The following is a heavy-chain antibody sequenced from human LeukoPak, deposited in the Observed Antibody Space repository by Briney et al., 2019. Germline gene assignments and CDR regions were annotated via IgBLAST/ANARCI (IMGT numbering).Heavy chain of an antibody. J-gene: IGHJ4*02. CDR2: IYPGDSDT. V-gene: IGHV5-51*01. Sequence: GESLKISCKGSGYSFTSYWVGWVRQMPGKSPEGMGIIYPGDSDTRYSPSFQGQVTISADKPISTAYLQWSSLKASDTAMYYCARHIGDDSSGFYWGQGTLVTVSS. CDR3: ARHIGDDSSGFY. D-gene: IGHD3-22*01. CDR1: GYSFTSYW.